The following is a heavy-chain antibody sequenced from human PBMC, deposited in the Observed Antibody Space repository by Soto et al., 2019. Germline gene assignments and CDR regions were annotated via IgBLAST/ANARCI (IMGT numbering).Heavy chain of an antibody. Sequence: ASVKVSCKASGYTFTSYGISWVRQAPGQGLEWMGWISAYNGNTNYAQKFQDRLTMTRDTSTSTVYMELRSLRSEDTAIYYCARDRSGFNWFDAWGQGTLVTVSS. CDR2: ISAYNGNT. CDR3: ARDRSGFNWFDA. D-gene: IGHD3-22*01. CDR1: GYTFTSYG. V-gene: IGHV1-18*01. J-gene: IGHJ5*02.